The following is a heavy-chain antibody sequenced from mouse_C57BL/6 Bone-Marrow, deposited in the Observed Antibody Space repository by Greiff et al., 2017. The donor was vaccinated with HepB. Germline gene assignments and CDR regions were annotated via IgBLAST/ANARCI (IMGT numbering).Heavy chain of an antibody. V-gene: IGHV1-26*01. CDR2: INPNNGGT. Sequence: VKQSHGKSLEGIGDINPNNGGTSYTQKFKGKATLTVDKSSSTAYMELRSLTSEDSAVYYCARTVWDYDALFAYWGQGTLVTVSA. J-gene: IGHJ3*01. CDR3: ARTVWDYDALFAY. D-gene: IGHD2-4*01.